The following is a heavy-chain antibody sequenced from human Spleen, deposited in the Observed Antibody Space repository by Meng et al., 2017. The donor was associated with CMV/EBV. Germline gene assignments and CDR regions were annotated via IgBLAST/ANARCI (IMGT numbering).Heavy chain of an antibody. CDR1: GYTFSGYY. Sequence: ASVKVSCKASGYTFSGYYMYWVRQAPGQAPGQGLEWMGWINPKSGGTKYAQKFQGRVTMTVDTSSSTAFMFLSGLRSDDTALYYCARDRFGAADFWGGYASFDVWGQGTLVTVSS. J-gene: IGHJ4*02. CDR2: INPKSGGT. D-gene: IGHD3-3*01. V-gene: IGHV1-2*02. CDR3: ARDRFGAADFWGGYASFDV.